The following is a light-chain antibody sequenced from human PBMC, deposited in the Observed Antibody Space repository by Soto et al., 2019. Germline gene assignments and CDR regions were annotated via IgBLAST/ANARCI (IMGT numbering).Light chain of an antibody. CDR3: QQYGSAPRT. CDR1: QSVSSN. Sequence: IVMTPSPATLSVSPGARATLSGTASQSVSSNLAWYQQKPGQAPRLLIYGASGRATGIPDRFSGSGSGTDFTLTISSLEPEDFAVYYCQQYGSAPRTFGQGTKGDNK. V-gene: IGKV3-20*01. CDR2: GAS. J-gene: IGKJ1*01.